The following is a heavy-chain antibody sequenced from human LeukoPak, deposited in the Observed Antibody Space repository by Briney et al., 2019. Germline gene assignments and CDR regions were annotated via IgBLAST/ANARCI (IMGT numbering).Heavy chain of an antibody. CDR1: GYTFTSYG. D-gene: IGHD4-17*01. CDR3: ARDAFYGDYTFGFDY. V-gene: IGHV1-18*01. J-gene: IGHJ4*02. CDR2: ISAYNGNT. Sequence: APVKVSCKASGYTFTSYGISWVRQAPGQGLEWMGWISAYNGNTNYAQKLQGRVTMTTDTSTSTAYMELRSLRSDDTAVYYCARDAFYGDYTFGFDYWGQGTLVTVSS.